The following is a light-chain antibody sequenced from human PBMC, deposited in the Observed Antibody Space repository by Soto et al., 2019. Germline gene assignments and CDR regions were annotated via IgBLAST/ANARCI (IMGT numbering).Light chain of an antibody. V-gene: IGKV4-1*01. CDR1: QSVLYSSNNKNY. CDR3: QQYYSTPLT. CDR2: WAS. J-gene: IGKJ1*01. Sequence: DIVMTQSPDSLAVSLGERATINCKSSQSVLYSSNNKNYLAWYQQKPGQPPKVLIYWASTRESGVPDRLSGSGSRSDFTLTISSLQAEDVAVYYCQQYYSTPLTFGQGTKVEIK.